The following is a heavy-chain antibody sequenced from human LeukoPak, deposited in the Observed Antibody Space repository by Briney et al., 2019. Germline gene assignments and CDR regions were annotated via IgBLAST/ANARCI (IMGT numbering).Heavy chain of an antibody. Sequence: PSETLSLTCTVSGGSISSYYWSWSRQPAGKGLEWIGRIYTSGSTNYNPSLKSRVTMSVDTSKNQFSLKLSSVTAADTAVYYCARSLDYGDYYMDVWGKGTTVTVSS. V-gene: IGHV4-4*07. CDR1: GGSISSYY. CDR3: ARSLDYGDYYMDV. CDR2: IYTSGST. D-gene: IGHD4-17*01. J-gene: IGHJ6*03.